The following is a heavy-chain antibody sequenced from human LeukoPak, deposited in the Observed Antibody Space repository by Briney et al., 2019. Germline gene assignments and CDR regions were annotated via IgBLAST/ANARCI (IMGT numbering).Heavy chain of an antibody. J-gene: IGHJ3*02. CDR2: INAGNGNT. CDR3: ARVLYSSGFAFDI. Sequence: ASVKVSCKASGYTFTSYAMHWVRQAPGQRLEWMGWINAGNGNTKYSQKLQGRVTMTTDTSTSTAYMELRSLRSDDTAVYYCARVLYSSGFAFDIWGQGTMVTVSS. CDR1: GYTFTSYA. D-gene: IGHD3-22*01. V-gene: IGHV1-3*01.